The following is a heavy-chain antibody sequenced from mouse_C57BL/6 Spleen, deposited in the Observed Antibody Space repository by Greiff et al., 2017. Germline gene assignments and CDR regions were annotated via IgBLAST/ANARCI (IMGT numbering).Heavy chain of an antibody. CDR2: IDPSDSYT. D-gene: IGHD3-2*02. CDR1: GYTFTSYW. V-gene: IGHV1-69*01. J-gene: IGHJ2*01. CDR3: ARGSSGSLYYFDY. Sequence: QVQLQQPGAELVMPGASVKLSCKASGYTFTSYWMHWVKQRPGQGLEWIGEIDPSDSYTNYNQKFKGKSTLTVDKSSSTAYMQLSSLTSEDSAVYYCARGSSGSLYYFDYWGQGTTLTVSS.